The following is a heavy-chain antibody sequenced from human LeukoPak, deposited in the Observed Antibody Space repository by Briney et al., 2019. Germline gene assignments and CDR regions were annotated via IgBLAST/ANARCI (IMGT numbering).Heavy chain of an antibody. Sequence: ASVKVSCKASGYTFTGYYMHWVRQAPGQGLEWMGWISPSGGTDYAQKFQGRVTMTRDTSISTAYMELSRLRSDDTAVYYCATPHLLSDDTFDVWGRGTMITVSS. CDR3: ATPHLLSDDTFDV. V-gene: IGHV1-2*02. D-gene: IGHD2-15*01. J-gene: IGHJ3*01. CDR2: ISPSGGT. CDR1: GYTFTGYY.